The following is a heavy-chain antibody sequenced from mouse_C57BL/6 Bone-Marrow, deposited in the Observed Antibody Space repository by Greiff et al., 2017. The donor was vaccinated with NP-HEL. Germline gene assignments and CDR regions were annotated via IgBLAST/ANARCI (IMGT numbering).Heavy chain of an antibody. CDR1: GYSITSGYY. D-gene: IGHD1-1*02. CDR3: AREVANGYYFDY. CDR2: ISYDGSN. Sequence: EVKLVESGPGLVKPSQSLSLTCSVTGYSITSGYYWNWIRQFPGNKLEWMGYISYDGSNNYNPSLKNRISITRDTSKNQFFLKLNSVTTEDTATYYCAREVANGYYFDYWGQGTTLTVSS. J-gene: IGHJ2*01. V-gene: IGHV3-6*01.